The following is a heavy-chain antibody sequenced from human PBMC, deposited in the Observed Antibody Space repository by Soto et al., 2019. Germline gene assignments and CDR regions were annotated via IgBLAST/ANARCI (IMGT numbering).Heavy chain of an antibody. V-gene: IGHV1-69*06. Sequence: QVQLVQSGAEVKKPGSSVKVSCKASGGTFSSYTISWVRQAPGQGLEWMGGIIPIFGTANYAQKFQGRVTITADKSTSTAYMELSSLRFEDTAVYYYESEGGLGGRVYGGAFDIWCQGTIVTVTS. CDR1: GGTFSSYT. CDR2: IIPIFGTA. J-gene: IGHJ3*02. D-gene: IGHD2-8*01. CDR3: ESEGGLGGRVYGGAFDI.